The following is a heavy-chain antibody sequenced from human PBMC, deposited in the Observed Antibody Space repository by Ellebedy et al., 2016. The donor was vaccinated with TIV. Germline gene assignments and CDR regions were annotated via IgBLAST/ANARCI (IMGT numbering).Heavy chain of an antibody. Sequence: SETLSLTCSVSGASITSYYWSWIRQPPGKGLEWIGYVYNTGSTNYNPSLMSRLTISADASRNQFSLKLSSVTAADTAVYYCARTATDSLWFDYWGPGTLVTVSS. V-gene: IGHV4-59*08. CDR2: VYNTGST. J-gene: IGHJ5*01. D-gene: IGHD2-15*01. CDR3: ARTATDSLWFDY. CDR1: GASITSYY.